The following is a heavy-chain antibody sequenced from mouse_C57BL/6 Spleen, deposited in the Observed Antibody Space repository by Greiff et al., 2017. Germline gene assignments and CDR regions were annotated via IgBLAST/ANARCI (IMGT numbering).Heavy chain of an antibody. CDR2: ISNGGGNT. D-gene: IGHD3-3*01. J-gene: IGHJ4*01. Sequence: EVKLQESGGGLVQPGGSLKLSCAASGFTFSDYYMYWVRQTPEKRLEWVAYISNGGGNTYYPDTVKGLFTISRDNAKNTLYLQMSRLKSEDAAMYYCARHGGTGAMDYWGQGTSVTVSS. CDR1: GFTFSDYY. V-gene: IGHV5-12*01. CDR3: ARHGGTGAMDY.